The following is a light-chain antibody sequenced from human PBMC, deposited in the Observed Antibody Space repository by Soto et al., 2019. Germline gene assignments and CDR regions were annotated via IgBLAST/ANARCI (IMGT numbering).Light chain of an antibody. J-gene: IGLJ3*02. CDR2: YVS. Sequence: QSALTQPASVSGSPGQSITISCTGTSSDVGGYQFVSWHQQHPGKAPKLMIFYVSNRPSGVSNRFSGSKSGNMASLTISGLQAEDEADYYCSSYTSNSTGVFGGGTQLTVL. CDR1: SSDVGGYQF. CDR3: SSYTSNSTGV. V-gene: IGLV2-14*03.